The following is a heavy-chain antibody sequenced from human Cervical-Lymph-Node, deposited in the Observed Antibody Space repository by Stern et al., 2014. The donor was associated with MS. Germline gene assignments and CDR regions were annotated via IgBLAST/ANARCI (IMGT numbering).Heavy chain of an antibody. J-gene: IGHJ5*01. CDR1: GGSISSYS. V-gene: IGHV4-59*01. Sequence: QLVQSGPGLVKPSATLSLTCTVSGGSISSYSWTWIRQPPGKGLEWIGYIYYSGTTNYSPSLKSRVTISVDTSKNQFSLNLSSVTAADTAVYFCARGYSSSWYWFDSWGQGTQVTVSS. CDR2: IYYSGTT. CDR3: ARGYSSSWYWFDS. D-gene: IGHD6-13*01.